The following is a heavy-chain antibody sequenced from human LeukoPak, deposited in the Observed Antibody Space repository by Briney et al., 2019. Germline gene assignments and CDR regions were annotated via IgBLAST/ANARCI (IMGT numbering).Heavy chain of an antibody. CDR1: GFTFSSYG. CDR2: TWYDGSNK. D-gene: IGHD2-2*01. V-gene: IGHV3-33*01. Sequence: GGSLRLSCAASGFTFSSYGMHWVRQAPGKGLEWVAATWYDGSNKYYADSVKGRFTISRDNSKNTLYLQMNSLRAEDTAVYFCARGGHCSTTSCSNYDGMDVWGQGTTLTVSS. CDR3: ARGGHCSTTSCSNYDGMDV. J-gene: IGHJ6*02.